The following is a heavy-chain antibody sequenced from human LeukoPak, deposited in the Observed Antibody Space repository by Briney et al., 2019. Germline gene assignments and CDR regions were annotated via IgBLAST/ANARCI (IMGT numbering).Heavy chain of an antibody. V-gene: IGHV1-2*04. CDR1: GYTFTVYY. CDR2: INPNIGGT. CDR3: ARGRGQSSGSYPDAFDI. Sequence: ASVKLSCTASGYTFTVYYMHWVRQAPGQGLEWMGWINPNIGGTNFARKFQGWVTMTRDTSISTAYLELSRLRSDDTAVYYCARGRGQSSGSYPDAFDIWGQGTMVTVSS. D-gene: IGHD3-22*01. J-gene: IGHJ3*02.